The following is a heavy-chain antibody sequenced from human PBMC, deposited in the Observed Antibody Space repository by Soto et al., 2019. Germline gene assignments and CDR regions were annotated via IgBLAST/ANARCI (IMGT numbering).Heavy chain of an antibody. J-gene: IGHJ6*02. V-gene: IGHV4-61*03. CDR3: ARWAAMAEDFYYGMDV. CDR1: GGSVKSVNYY. CDR2: IYYSGRT. Sequence: QVQLQESGPGLVKPSETLSLTCTVSGGSVKSVNYYWSWIRQPPGRGLEYIGYIYYSGRTNYNPSLKSRVTITLDTSNNHSSLKLSSVTAADTAVYYCARWAAMAEDFYYGMDVWGQGTTVTVSS. D-gene: IGHD5-18*01.